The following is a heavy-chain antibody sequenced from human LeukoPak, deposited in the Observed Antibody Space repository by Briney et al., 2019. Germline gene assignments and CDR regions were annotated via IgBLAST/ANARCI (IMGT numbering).Heavy chain of an antibody. V-gene: IGHV4-39*01. CDR2: IYYSGGT. D-gene: IGHD3-16*02. CDR1: GGSISSSSYY. CDR3: ARHVWGSYRYFDY. J-gene: IGHJ4*02. Sequence: SETLSLTCTVSGGSISSSSYYWGWLRQPPGTGLEWIGSIYYSGGTYYNPSLKSRVTISADTSKNQFSLKLSSVTAADTAVYYCARHVWGSYRYFDYWGQGTLVTVSS.